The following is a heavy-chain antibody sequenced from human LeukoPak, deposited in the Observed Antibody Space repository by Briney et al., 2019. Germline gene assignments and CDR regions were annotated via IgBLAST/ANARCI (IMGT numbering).Heavy chain of an antibody. D-gene: IGHD3-10*01. CDR1: GYTFTSYG. J-gene: IGHJ6*04. CDR2: VSAYNGNT. Sequence: ASVKVSCRASGYTFTSYGISWVRQAPGQGLEWMGWVSAYNGNTNYAQKLQGRVTMTTDTSTSTAYMELRSLRSDDTAVYYCARDNYGSGSPRMDVWGKGTTVTVSS. CDR3: ARDNYGSGSPRMDV. V-gene: IGHV1-18*04.